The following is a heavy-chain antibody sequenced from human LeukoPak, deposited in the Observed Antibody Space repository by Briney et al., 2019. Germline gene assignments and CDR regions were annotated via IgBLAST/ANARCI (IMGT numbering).Heavy chain of an antibody. CDR2: ISYDGSNK. V-gene: IGHV3-30*18. CDR3: AKNLAAANFGFDY. J-gene: IGHJ4*02. Sequence: PGGSLRLSCAASGFTFSSYGMHWVRQAPGKGLGWVAVISYDGSNKYYADSVKGRFTISRDNSKNTLYLQMNSLRAEDTAVYYCAKNLAAANFGFDYWGQGTLVTVSS. CDR1: GFTFSSYG. D-gene: IGHD6-13*01.